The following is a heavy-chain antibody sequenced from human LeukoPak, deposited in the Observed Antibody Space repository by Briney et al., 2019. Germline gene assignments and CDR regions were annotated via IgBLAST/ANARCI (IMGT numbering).Heavy chain of an antibody. D-gene: IGHD2-2*01. V-gene: IGHV4-34*01. J-gene: IGHJ4*02. Sequence: SETLSLTCAVYGGSFSGYYWSWIRQPPGKGLEWIGEINHSGSTNYNPSLKSRVTISVDTSKNQFSLKLSPVTAADTAVYYCARVPGVTSFDYWGQGTLVTVSS. CDR1: GGSFSGYY. CDR2: INHSGST. CDR3: ARVPGVTSFDY.